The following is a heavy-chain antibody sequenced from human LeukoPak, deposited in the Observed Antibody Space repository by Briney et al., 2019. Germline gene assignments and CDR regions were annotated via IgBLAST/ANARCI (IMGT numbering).Heavy chain of an antibody. CDR3: AKTGSWYLSYFDY. Sequence: PVASLRLSCAASGYTFTTYGMSWVRQAPGQGLEWVAVISGSGISTYYAQSVKGRVTISRDDSMNTLYVQMNSLRAEDTAIYYCAKTGSWYLSYFDYWGQGILVTVSS. V-gene: IGHV3-23*01. CDR1: GYTFTTYG. D-gene: IGHD6-13*01. J-gene: IGHJ4*02. CDR2: ISGSGIST.